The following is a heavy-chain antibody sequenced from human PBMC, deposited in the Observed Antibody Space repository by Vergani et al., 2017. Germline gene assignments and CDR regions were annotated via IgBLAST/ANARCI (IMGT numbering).Heavy chain of an antibody. CDR1: GFTFSSYE. J-gene: IGHJ4*02. Sequence: EVQLVESGGGLVKPGGSLRLSCAASGFTFSSYEMNWVRPAPGKGLEWVSYISSSGSTIYYADYVKGRFTISRDNAKNSLYMQMNSLRAEDTAVYYCARAARPAKPFDYWGQGTLVTVSS. CDR2: ISSSGSTI. CDR3: ARAARPAKPFDY. V-gene: IGHV3-48*03. D-gene: IGHD6-6*01.